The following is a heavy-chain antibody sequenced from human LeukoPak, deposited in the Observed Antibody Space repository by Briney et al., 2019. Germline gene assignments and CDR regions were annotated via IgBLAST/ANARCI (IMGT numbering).Heavy chain of an antibody. CDR3: ARLRSGYHDY. CDR1: GGSISRSSSYY. J-gene: IGHJ4*02. Sequence: SETLSLTCTVSGGSISRSSSYYWGWIRQPPGKGLEWIGSIYYSGSTYYNPSLKSRVTISVDTSKNQLSLKLSSVTAADTAVYYCARLRSGYHDYWGQGTLVTVSS. D-gene: IGHD3-3*01. CDR2: IYYSGST. V-gene: IGHV4-39*01.